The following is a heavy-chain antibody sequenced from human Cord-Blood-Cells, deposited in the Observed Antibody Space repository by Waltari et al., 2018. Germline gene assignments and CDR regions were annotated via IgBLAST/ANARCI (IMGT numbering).Heavy chain of an antibody. CDR1: GGSFSGYY. J-gene: IGHJ3*02. D-gene: IGHD2-2*01. V-gene: IGHV4-34*01. Sequence: QVQLQQWGAGLLKPSETLSLTCAVYGGSFSGYYWSWIRQPPGQGLEWIGEINHSGSTNYNPSLKSRVTISVDTSKNQFSLKLSSVTAADTAVYYCASLLDIVVVPAALIAFDIWGQGTMVTVSS. CDR3: ASLLDIVVVPAALIAFDI. CDR2: INHSGST.